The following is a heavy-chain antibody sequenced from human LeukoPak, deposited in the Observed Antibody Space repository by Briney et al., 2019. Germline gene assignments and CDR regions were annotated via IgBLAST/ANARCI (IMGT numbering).Heavy chain of an antibody. Sequence: GGSLRLSCAASGFTFSSYGMHWVRQAPGKGLEWVAFIRYDGSNKYYADSVKGRFTISRDNSKNTLYLQMNSLRVEDTAVYYCPKGLNLWSSLSLFDYWGQGTLVTVSS. V-gene: IGHV3-30*02. D-gene: IGHD6-6*01. CDR2: IRYDGSNK. CDR1: GFTFSSYG. J-gene: IGHJ4*02. CDR3: PKGLNLWSSLSLFDY.